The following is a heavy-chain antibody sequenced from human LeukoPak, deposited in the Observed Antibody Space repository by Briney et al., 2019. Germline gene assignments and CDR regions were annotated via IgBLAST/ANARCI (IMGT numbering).Heavy chain of an antibody. Sequence: PGGSLRLSCSASGFTFSSYEMNWVRQAPGKGLEWVSYIGSSGTTIYYADSVKGRFTISRDNAKNSLCLQMTSLRDEDTAVYYCARATYMTTVTLDYWGQGTLVTVSS. CDR2: IGSSGTTI. CDR3: ARATYMTTVTLDY. CDR1: GFTFSSYE. D-gene: IGHD4-17*01. V-gene: IGHV3-48*03. J-gene: IGHJ4*02.